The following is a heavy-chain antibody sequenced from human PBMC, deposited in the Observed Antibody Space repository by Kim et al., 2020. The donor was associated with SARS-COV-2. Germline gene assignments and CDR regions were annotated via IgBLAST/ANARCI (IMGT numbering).Heavy chain of an antibody. V-gene: IGHV3-30*07. CDR3: ARDRRFTDDILDI. Sequence: YPDSVRGRFTISRDNSKNTLYLQMNNLRAEDTAVYYCARDRRFTDDILDIWGQGTMVAVSS. J-gene: IGHJ3*02. D-gene: IGHD3-9*01.